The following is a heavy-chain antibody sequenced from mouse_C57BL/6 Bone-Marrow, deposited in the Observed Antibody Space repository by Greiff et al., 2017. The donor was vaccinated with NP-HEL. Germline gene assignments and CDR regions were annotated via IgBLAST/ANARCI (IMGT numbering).Heavy chain of an antibody. CDR1: EYAFPSHD. D-gene: IGHD2-3*01. CDR2: INSDGGST. V-gene: IGHV5-2*03. J-gene: IGHJ4*01. Sequence: EVKVEESGGGLVQPGESLKLSCESNEYAFPSHDMSWVRKTPEKRLELVAAINSDGGSTYYPDTMERRFIISRDNTKKTLYLQMSSLRSEDTALYYCARHYDGENYYAMDYWGQGTSVTVSS. CDR3: ARHYDGENYYAMDY.